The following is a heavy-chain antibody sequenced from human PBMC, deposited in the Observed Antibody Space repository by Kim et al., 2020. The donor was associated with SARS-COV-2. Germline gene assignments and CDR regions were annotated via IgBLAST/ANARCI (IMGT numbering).Heavy chain of an antibody. CDR3: TRGGSGSLSVD. J-gene: IGHJ4*02. CDR2: INAGNGNT. D-gene: IGHD3-10*01. CDR1: GYTFTSYA. Sequence: ASVKVSCKASGYTFTSYAIHWVRQAPGQRLEWMGWINAGNGNTKYSQKFQGRVTITRDTSASTAYMELSSLRSEDTAVYYCTRGGSGSLSVDWGQGTLVNVSS. V-gene: IGHV1-3*01.